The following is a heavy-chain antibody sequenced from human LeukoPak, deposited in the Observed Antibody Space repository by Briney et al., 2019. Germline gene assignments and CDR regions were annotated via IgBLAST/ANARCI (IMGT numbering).Heavy chain of an antibody. CDR2: ISSSSSYI. CDR3: AREWELLDY. Sequence: TGGSLRLSCASSGDTFTIYSMSWVRQAPGKGLEWVSSISSSSSYIYYADSVKGRVTIYRDNAKNSLCQWMNGLNAEDTAAYFCAREWELLDYWGQGTLVTVSS. CDR1: GDTFTIYS. D-gene: IGHD1-26*01. V-gene: IGHV3-21*01. J-gene: IGHJ4*02.